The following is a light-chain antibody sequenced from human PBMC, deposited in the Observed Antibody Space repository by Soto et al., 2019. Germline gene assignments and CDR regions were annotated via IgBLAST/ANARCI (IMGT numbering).Light chain of an antibody. CDR3: QQYNNLPYT. Sequence: DIQMNQSPSSLSASLGDRVTITCQASQEILKYLHWYHQKPGKAPIPVIYDASNLEEGAPSRFSGGGSGTSFPLTINSLQPEDIGTYYCQQYNNLPYTFGQGTKLDIK. CDR1: QEILKY. V-gene: IGKV1-33*01. J-gene: IGKJ2*01. CDR2: DAS.